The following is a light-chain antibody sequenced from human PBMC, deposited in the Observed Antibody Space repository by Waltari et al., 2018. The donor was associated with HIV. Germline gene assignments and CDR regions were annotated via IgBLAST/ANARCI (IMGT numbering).Light chain of an antibody. J-gene: IGLJ3*02. CDR1: SSDVGSYNR. CDR3: GSYTSSSTWV. V-gene: IGLV2-18*02. CDR2: EVS. Sequence: QSALTQPPSVSGSPGQSVTISCTGTSSDVGSYNRVPWYQQPPGTAPQLMIYEVSNRPSGVPDRFSGSKSGNTASLTISGLQAEDEADYYCGSYTSSSTWVFGGGTKLTVL.